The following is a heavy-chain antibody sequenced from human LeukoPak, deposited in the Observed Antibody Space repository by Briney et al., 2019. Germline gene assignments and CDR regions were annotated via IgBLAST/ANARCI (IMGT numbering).Heavy chain of an antibody. CDR3: VRDGGAYYYDSSGYYYKESYYYYGMDV. D-gene: IGHD3-22*01. CDR2: ISSSGSTI. J-gene: IGHJ6*02. Sequence: GGSLRLSCAASGFTFSDYYMSWIRQAPGKGLEWVSYISSSGSTIYYADSVKGRFTISRDNAKNSLYLQMNSLRAEDTAVYYCVRDGGAYYYDSSGYYYKESYYYYGMDVWGQGTTVTVSS. CDR1: GFTFSDYY. V-gene: IGHV3-11*01.